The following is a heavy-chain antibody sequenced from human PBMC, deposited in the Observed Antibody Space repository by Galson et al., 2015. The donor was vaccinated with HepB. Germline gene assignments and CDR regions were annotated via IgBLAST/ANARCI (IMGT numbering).Heavy chain of an antibody. J-gene: IGHJ4*02. CDR1: GFIFSSSW. CDR3: ARGDGGHFDY. V-gene: IGHV3-74*01. Sequence: SLRLSCAASGFIFSSSWMHWVRQAPGEGLVWVSRINRDGSTTNYADSVMGRFAISRDNGKNTLYLQMNSLRAEDTAVYYCARGDGGHFDYWGQGTLVTVSS. CDR2: INRDGSTT. D-gene: IGHD3-16*01.